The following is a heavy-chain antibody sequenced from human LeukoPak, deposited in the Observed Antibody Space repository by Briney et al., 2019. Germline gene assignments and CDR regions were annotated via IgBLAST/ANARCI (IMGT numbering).Heavy chain of an antibody. CDR2: IYYSGST. CDR1: GGSISSYY. D-gene: IGHD1-7*01. V-gene: IGHV4-59*01. J-gene: IGHJ4*02. Sequence: SETLSLTCTVSGGSISSYYWSWIRQPPGKGLEWIGYIYYSGSTNYNPSLKSRVTISVDTSKNQFSLKLSSVTAADTAVYYCARGHWNYEYYFDYWGQGTLVTVSS. CDR3: ARGHWNYEYYFDY.